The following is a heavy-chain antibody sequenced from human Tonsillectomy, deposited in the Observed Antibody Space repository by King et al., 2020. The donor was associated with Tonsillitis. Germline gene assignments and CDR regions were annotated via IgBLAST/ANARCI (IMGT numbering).Heavy chain of an antibody. CDR2: IISSGSTI. Sequence: VQLVESGGGLVQPGGSLRLSCAASGFTFSSYEMNWVRQSPGKGRECVSYIISSGSTIYYADSGKGRFTISRDNAKNSLYLQMNSLRAEDTAVYYCARDSSGWYWGQGTLVTVSS. D-gene: IGHD6-19*01. J-gene: IGHJ4*02. CDR3: ARDSSGWY. CDR1: GFTFSSYE. V-gene: IGHV3-48*03.